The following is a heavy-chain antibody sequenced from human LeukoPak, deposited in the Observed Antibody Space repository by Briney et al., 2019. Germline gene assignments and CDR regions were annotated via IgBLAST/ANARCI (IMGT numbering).Heavy chain of an antibody. CDR3: ARDRTRDGYNQGRVFDD. V-gene: IGHV3-30-3*01. Sequence: PGGSLRLSCAASGFTFSSYAMHWVRQAPGKGLEWVAVISYDGSNKYYADSVKGRFTISRDNSKNTLFLQMNSLRGEDTAVYYCARDRTRDGYNQGRVFDDWGQGTLVTVSS. J-gene: IGHJ4*02. CDR2: ISYDGSNK. D-gene: IGHD5-24*01. CDR1: GFTFSSYA.